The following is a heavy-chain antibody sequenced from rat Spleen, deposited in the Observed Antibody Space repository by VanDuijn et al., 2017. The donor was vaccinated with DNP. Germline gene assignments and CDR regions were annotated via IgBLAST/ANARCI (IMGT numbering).Heavy chain of an antibody. D-gene: IGHD1-11*01. CDR2: ISYEGSST. CDR1: GFTFSDYN. Sequence: EVQLVESGGGLVQPGRSLKLSCAASGFTFSDYNMAWVRQAPKKGLEWVATISYEGSSTYYRESVKGRFTISRDHAKSTLYLQMDSLRSEDTATYYCATQGILYYYAMDAWGQGTSVTVSS. CDR3: ATQGILYYYAMDA. V-gene: IGHV5-7*01. J-gene: IGHJ4*01.